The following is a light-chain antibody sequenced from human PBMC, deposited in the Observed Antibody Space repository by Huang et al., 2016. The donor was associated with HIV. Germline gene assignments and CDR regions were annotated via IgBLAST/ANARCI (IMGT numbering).Light chain of an antibody. CDR1: QSVSSY. CDR2: DAS. CDR3: QHRSNWPLT. J-gene: IGKJ4*01. Sequence: EIVLTQSPATLSLSPGERATLSCRASQSVSSYLAWYQQKPGQAPRLLIYDASKRATGIPARFSGSGSGTDFTLTISSLEPEDFSVYFCQHRSNWPLTFGGGTKVEIK. V-gene: IGKV3-11*01.